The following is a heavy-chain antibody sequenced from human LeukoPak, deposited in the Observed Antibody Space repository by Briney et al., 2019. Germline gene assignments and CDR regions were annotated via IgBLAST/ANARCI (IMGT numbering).Heavy chain of an antibody. V-gene: IGHV3-21*01. J-gene: IGHJ4*02. CDR2: ISSSSSYI. CDR3: ARDGMIRPY. D-gene: IGHD3-16*01. Sequence: GGSLRLSCAASGFTFSSYSMNWVRQAPGKGLEWVSSISSSSSYIYYVDSVKGRFTISRDNAKNSLYLQMNSLRAEDTAVYYCARDGMIRPYWGQGTLVTVSS. CDR1: GFTFSSYS.